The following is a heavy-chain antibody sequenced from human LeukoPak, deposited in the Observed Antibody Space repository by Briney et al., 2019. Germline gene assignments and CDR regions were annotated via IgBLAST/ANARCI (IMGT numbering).Heavy chain of an antibody. CDR1: GGSISSYY. J-gene: IGHJ3*02. V-gene: IGHV4-59*01. CDR2: IYYSGST. CDR3: ARESRPSVVPAAFDI. D-gene: IGHD4-23*01. Sequence: PSETLSLTCTVSGGSISSYYWSWIRQPPGKGLEWIGYIYYSGSTNYNPSLKSRVTISVDTSKNQFSLKLSSVTAADTAVYYCARESRPSVVPAAFDIWGQGTMVTVSS.